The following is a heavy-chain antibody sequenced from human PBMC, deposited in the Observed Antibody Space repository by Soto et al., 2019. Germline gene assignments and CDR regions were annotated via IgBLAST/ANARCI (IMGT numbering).Heavy chain of an antibody. Sequence: QVQLVESGGGVVQPGRSLRLSCAASGFTFSSYGMHWVRQAPGKGLEWVAVISYDGSNKYYADSVKGRFTISRDNSKNTLYLQMNSLRAEDTAVYYCAKDSGDALISGYFDYWGQGTLVTVSS. V-gene: IGHV3-30*18. CDR3: AKDSGDALISGYFDY. CDR1: GFTFSSYG. J-gene: IGHJ4*02. D-gene: IGHD2-15*01. CDR2: ISYDGSNK.